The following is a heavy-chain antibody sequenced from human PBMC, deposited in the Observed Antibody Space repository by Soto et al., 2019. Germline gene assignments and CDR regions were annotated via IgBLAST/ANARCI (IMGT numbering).Heavy chain of an antibody. CDR2: IIPIFGTA. CDR3: ARGYLMVRGVNDYGMDV. D-gene: IGHD3-10*01. CDR1: GGTFSSYA. Sequence: QVQLVQSGAEVKKPGSSVKVSCKASGGTFSSYAISWVRQAPGQGLEWMGGIIPIFGTANYAQKFQGRVTITADESTSTAYRELSSVRSEDTAVYYCARGYLMVRGVNDYGMDVWGQGTTVTVSS. J-gene: IGHJ6*02. V-gene: IGHV1-69*12.